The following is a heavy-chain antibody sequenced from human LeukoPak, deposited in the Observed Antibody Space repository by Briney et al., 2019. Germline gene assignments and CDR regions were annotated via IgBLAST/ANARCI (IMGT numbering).Heavy chain of an antibody. CDR1: GDSVSSNSAA. Sequence: SQTLSLTCAISGDSVSSNSAAWNWIRQSPSRGLEWLGRTYYRSKWYNDHAVSVKSRITINPDTSKNQFSLQLNSVTPEDTAVHYCARDNKISGTTVISAFDYWGQGTLVTVSS. J-gene: IGHJ4*02. CDR3: ARDNKISGTTVISAFDY. D-gene: IGHD4-17*01. V-gene: IGHV6-1*01. CDR2: TYYRSKWYN.